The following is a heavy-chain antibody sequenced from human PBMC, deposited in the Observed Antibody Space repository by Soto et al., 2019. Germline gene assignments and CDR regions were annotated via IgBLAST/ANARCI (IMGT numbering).Heavy chain of an antibody. V-gene: IGHV3-21*01. CDR1: GFTFSSYS. J-gene: IGHJ4*02. D-gene: IGHD3-10*01. Sequence: GGSLRLSCAASGFTFSSYSMHWVRQAPGKGLEWVSSISSRSRSIYYADSQKGRFTISRDNTKNSLYLQMNNLRAEDTAVYYCAKDFTMVRGVIEIPYYFDYWGQGTLVTVSS. CDR2: ISSRSRSI. CDR3: AKDFTMVRGVIEIPYYFDY.